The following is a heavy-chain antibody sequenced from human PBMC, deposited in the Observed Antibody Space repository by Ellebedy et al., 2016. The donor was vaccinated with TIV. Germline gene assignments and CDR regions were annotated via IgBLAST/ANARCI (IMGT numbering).Heavy chain of an antibody. CDR1: GFSVSGNY. Sequence: GESLKISCAVSGFSVSGNYMSWVRQAPGTGLEWVSIIYSSGITYYPDSVKGRFTISRDNSKNTVSLQINSLRAEDTAVYYCSRVDLGLAFHYWGRGTLVTVSS. V-gene: IGHV3-53*01. CDR3: SRVDLGLAFHY. J-gene: IGHJ4*02. CDR2: IYSSGIT. D-gene: IGHD3/OR15-3a*01.